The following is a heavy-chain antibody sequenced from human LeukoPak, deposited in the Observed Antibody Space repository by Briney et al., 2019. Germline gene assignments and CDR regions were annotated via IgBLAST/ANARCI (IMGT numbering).Heavy chain of an antibody. CDR3: AREVMDDQFFDY. V-gene: IGHV4-34*01. CDR1: GGSFSGYY. D-gene: IGHD3-16*01. CDR2: INHSGST. Sequence: SETLSLTCAVYGGSFSGYYWSWIRQPPGKGLEWIGEINHSGSTNYNPSLKSRVTISVDTSKNQFSLKLSSVTAADTAVYYCAREVMDDQFFDYWGRGTLVTVSS. J-gene: IGHJ4*02.